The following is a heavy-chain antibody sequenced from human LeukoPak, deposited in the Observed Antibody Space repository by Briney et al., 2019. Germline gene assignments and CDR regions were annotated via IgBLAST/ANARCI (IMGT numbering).Heavy chain of an antibody. CDR2: IYYSGST. V-gene: IGHV4-61*05. CDR3: ARTEESGYSYRYFGYYYYMDV. D-gene: IGHD5-18*01. J-gene: IGHJ6*03. CDR1: GGSISSSSYY. Sequence: SETLSLTCTVSGGSISSSSYYWGWIRQPPGKGLEWVGYIYYSGSTHYNPSLKSRVTISVDTSKNQFSLKLSSVTAADTAVYYCARTEESGYSYRYFGYYYYMDVWGKGTTVTVSS.